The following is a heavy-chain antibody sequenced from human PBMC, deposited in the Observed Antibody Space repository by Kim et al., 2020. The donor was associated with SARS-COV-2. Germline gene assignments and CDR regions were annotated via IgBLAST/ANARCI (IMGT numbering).Heavy chain of an antibody. J-gene: IGHJ2*01. V-gene: IGHV3-11*03. CDR3: ARNGPDDIFEGYFDL. Sequence: VKGRFTISRDNAKNSLDLQMTSLRVEDTAVYYCARNGPDDIFEGYFDLWGRGTLVTVSS.